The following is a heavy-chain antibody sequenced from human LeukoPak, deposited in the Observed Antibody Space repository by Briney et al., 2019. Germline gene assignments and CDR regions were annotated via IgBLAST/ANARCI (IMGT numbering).Heavy chain of an antibody. CDR3: ARAALLWFGELPGEFDY. D-gene: IGHD3-10*01. V-gene: IGHV1-18*01. CDR2: ISAYNGNT. Sequence: ASVKVSCKASGYTFTSYGISWVRQAPGQGLEWMGWISAYNGNTNYAQKLQGRVTMTTDTSTSTAYMELRGLRSDDTAVYYCARAALLWFGELPGEFDYWGQGTLVTVSS. CDR1: GYTFTSYG. J-gene: IGHJ4*02.